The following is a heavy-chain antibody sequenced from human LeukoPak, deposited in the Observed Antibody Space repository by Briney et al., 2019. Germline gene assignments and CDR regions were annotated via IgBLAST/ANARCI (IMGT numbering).Heavy chain of an antibody. V-gene: IGHV4-34*01. D-gene: IGHD2-2*01. Sequence: SETLSLTCAVYGGSFSGYYWSWIRQPPGKGLEWIGEINHSGGTNYNPSLKSRVTISVDTSKNQFSLKLSSVTAADTAVYYCARVRVVPAARYYYYGMDVWGQGTTVTVSS. CDR3: ARVRVVPAARYYYYGMDV. CDR1: GGSFSGYY. CDR2: INHSGGT. J-gene: IGHJ6*02.